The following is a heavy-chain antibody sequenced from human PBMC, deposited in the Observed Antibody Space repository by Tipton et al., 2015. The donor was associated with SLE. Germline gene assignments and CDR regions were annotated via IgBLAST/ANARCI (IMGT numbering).Heavy chain of an antibody. V-gene: IGHV4-4*02. CDR2: IYHRGNT. CDR1: GDSISNGDW. Sequence: SLRLSCAVSGDSISNGDWWSWVRQPPGKGLEYIGEIYHRGNTNDNPSLKSRVTISVDKSTNHFFLKLTSVTAADTAVYYCARRAYYYAMDVWGQGP. J-gene: IGHJ6*02. CDR3: ARRAYYYAMDV.